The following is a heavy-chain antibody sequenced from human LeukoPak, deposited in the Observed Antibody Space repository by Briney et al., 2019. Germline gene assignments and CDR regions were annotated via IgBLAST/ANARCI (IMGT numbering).Heavy chain of an antibody. CDR2: MSPNSGNT. J-gene: IGHJ6*03. D-gene: IGHD5-18*01. CDR3: ARGRPDTSVPRTYYMDV. CDR1: GYTFASYD. Sequence: ASVKVSCKASGYTFASYDINWLRQATGQGLEWMGWMSPNSGNTGSAQKFQGRVTFTRDTSISTSFMELSSLRSEDTAIYYCARGRPDTSVPRTYYMDVWGKGTTVTASS. V-gene: IGHV1-8*01.